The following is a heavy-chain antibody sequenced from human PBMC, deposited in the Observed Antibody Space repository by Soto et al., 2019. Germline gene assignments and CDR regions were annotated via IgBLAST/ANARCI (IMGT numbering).Heavy chain of an antibody. CDR3: SRGILV. Sequence: QVQLQEPGPGLVKPSQTLSLTCTVSGGSINSGGYCWSWIRQHPGQGLDWIGCISYGGSTSYNPSLKSRVTISLDTSKNQFSLKLTSVTAADTAVYYCSRGILVWGQGALITVSS. V-gene: IGHV4-31*03. CDR2: ISYGGST. D-gene: IGHD5-18*01. J-gene: IGHJ4*02. CDR1: GGSINSGGYC.